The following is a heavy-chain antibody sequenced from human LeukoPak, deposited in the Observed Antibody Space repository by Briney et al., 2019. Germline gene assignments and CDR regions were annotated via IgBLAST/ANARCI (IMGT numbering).Heavy chain of an antibody. CDR1: GGSFSGYC. CDR3: ARAPIYYCGSGRYIDY. J-gene: IGHJ4*02. V-gene: IGHV4-34*01. CDR2: INHSGST. D-gene: IGHD3-10*01. Sequence: PSETLSLTCAVYGGSFSGYCWSWIRQPPGKGLEWIGEINHSGSTNYNPSLKSRVTISVDTSKNQFSLKLSSVTAADTAVYYCARAPIYYCGSGRYIDYWGQGTLVTVSS.